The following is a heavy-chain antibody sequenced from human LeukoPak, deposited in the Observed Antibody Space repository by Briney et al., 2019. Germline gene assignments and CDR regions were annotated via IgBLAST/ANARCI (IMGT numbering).Heavy chain of an antibody. V-gene: IGHV3-43*02. CDR3: AKANGLSYYYYYMDV. CDR2: SSSSDDGK. D-gene: IGHD4/OR15-4a*01. Sequence: GGSLRLSCTASGLSLNNYAMSWVRQVPGKGLEWVSASSSSDDGKWYAESVRGRFTISRDNSKNSLYLQMNSLRTEDTALYYCAKANGLSYYYYYMDVWGKGTTVTVSS. CDR1: GLSLNNYA. J-gene: IGHJ6*03.